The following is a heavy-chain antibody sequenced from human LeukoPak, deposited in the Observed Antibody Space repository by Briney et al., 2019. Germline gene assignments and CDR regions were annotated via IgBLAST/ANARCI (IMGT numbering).Heavy chain of an antibody. CDR2: INPGNGDI. CDR1: GYTFTNYA. Sequence: ASVKVSCKGSGYTFTNYAVHWVRQAPGQRLEWLGWINPGNGDIKYSQNFQGRVTVTSDTSAATAYVELNSLTSEDTAVYYCARERWHCRVNCYSVYYYALDVWGQGTTVTVSS. J-gene: IGHJ6*02. D-gene: IGHD2-15*01. V-gene: IGHV1-3*01. CDR3: ARERWHCRVNCYSVYYYALDV.